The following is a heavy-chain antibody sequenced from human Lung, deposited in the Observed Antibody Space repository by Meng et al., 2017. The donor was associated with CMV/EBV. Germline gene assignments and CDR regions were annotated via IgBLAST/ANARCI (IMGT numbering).Heavy chain of an antibody. V-gene: IGHV3-48*03. CDR2: ISTSGDTT. Sequence: SLKISXAASGFIFSYYEMSWVRQAPGRGLEWLSYISTSGDTTHYADSVKGRFTISRDNAKNSLYLQMNSLTPEDTAIYYCAHYYGSGRQATGAFDIWGQGTMVTVSS. CDR3: AHYYGSGRQATGAFDI. D-gene: IGHD3-10*01. CDR1: GFIFSYYE. J-gene: IGHJ3*02.